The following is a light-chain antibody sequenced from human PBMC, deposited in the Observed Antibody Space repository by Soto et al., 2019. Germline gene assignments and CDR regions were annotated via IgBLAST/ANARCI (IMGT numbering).Light chain of an antibody. V-gene: IGLV2-14*01. CDR1: RSDVGGYNF. CDR3: SSYTDSSTLL. J-gene: IGLJ2*01. Sequence: QSVLTQPASVSGSPGQSITISCTGTRSDVGGYNFVSWYQQHPGKAPKLIISEVRNRPSGISTRFSGSKSDNTASLTISGLQAEDEAVYYCSSYTDSSTLLFGGGTKVTVL. CDR2: EVR.